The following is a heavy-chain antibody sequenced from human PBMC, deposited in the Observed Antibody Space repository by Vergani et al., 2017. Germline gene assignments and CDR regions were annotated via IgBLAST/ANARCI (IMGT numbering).Heavy chain of an antibody. CDR3: ARGAYYYASSDYPGAFDI. CDR2: ISRSGSTI. V-gene: IGHV3-11*01. Sequence: QVHLVESGGGLVRPGGSLRLSCAASGFTFSDYYMSWIRQAPGKGLEWVSYISRSGSTIDHADSVKGRFTISRDNAKNSLYLQMNTLRAEDTAVYYCARGAYYYASSDYPGAFDIWGQGTMVTGSS. CDR1: GFTFSDYY. J-gene: IGHJ3*02. D-gene: IGHD3-22*01.